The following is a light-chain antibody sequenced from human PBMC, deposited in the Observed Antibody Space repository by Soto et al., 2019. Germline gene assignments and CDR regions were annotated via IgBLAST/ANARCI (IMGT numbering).Light chain of an antibody. CDR1: SSDVGPYNY. J-gene: IGLJ2*01. V-gene: IGLV2-14*01. CDR2: EVT. Sequence: QSALTQPASVSGSPGQSITISCTGTSSDVGPYNYVSWYQHHPGKAPKLLIYEVTKRPSGVSNRFSGSKSGNTASLTISGLQAEDEADYYCSSYTISSTLVFGGGTKLTVL. CDR3: SSYTISSTLV.